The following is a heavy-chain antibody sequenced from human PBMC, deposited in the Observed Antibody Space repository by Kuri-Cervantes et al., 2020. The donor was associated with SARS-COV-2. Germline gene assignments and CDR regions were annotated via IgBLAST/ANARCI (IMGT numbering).Heavy chain of an antibody. CDR2: INPSGGST. Sequence: ASVKVSCKASGYTFTSYYMHWVRQAPGQGLEWMGIINPSGGSTSYAQKFQGRVTMTRDTSTNTAYMELNSLRSDDTAVYYCARDYSSPYYFEFWGQGSLVTVSS. D-gene: IGHD4-11*01. CDR1: GYTFTSYY. CDR3: ARDYSSPYYFEF. J-gene: IGHJ4*02. V-gene: IGHV1-46*01.